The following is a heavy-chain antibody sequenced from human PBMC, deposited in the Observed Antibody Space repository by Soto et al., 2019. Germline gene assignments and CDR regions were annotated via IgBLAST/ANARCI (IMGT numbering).Heavy chain of an antibody. CDR1: GGTFSSYA. CDR3: ARDHYGSGSYYYYYNYGMDV. V-gene: IGHV1-69*12. CDR2: IIPIFGTA. J-gene: IGHJ6*02. D-gene: IGHD3-10*01. Sequence: QVQLVQSGAEVKKPGSSVKVSCKASGGTFSSYAISWVRQAPGQGLEWMGGIIPIFGTANYAQKFQGRVTITADESTSTAYMEQSSLRSEDTTVYYCARDHYGSGSYYYYYNYGMDVWGQGTTVTVSS.